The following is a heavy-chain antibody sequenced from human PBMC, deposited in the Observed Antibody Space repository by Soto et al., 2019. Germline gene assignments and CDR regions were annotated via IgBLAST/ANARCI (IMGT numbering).Heavy chain of an antibody. D-gene: IGHD3-3*01. CDR1: GFTFSSNS. V-gene: IGHV3-48*02. CDR2: ISSSSSTI. Sequence: EVQVVESGGGLVQPGGSLRLSCAASGFTFSSNSMNWVRQAPGKGLEWISYISSSSSTIYADSVKGRFTISRDNAKNSLYLQMNSLRDEDTYVYYCARVIWSGHLTSDLWGQGTLVTVSS. J-gene: IGHJ5*02. CDR3: ARVIWSGHLTSDL.